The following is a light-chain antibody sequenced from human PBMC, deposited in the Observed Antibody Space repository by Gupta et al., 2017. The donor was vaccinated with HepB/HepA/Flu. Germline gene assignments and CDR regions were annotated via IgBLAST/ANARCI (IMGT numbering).Light chain of an antibody. Sequence: EIVMTPSPATLSVSPGERATLSCRASQSVSTYLAWIQQKPGQAPRLLIYGASTRATGIPDRISGSGSGTEFTLTISSLQSEDFAVYSCQQYIKWPLTFGGGTKVEIK. CDR1: QSVSTY. CDR3: QQYIKWPLT. V-gene: IGKV3-15*01. J-gene: IGKJ4*01. CDR2: GAS.